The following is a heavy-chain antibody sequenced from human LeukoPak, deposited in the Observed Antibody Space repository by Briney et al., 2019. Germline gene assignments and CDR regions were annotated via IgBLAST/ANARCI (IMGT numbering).Heavy chain of an antibody. CDR3: ARHRRLGEYALCY. J-gene: IGHJ4*02. CDR2: INHSGST. CDR1: GGSISTYY. V-gene: IGHV4-34*01. D-gene: IGHD2-2*01. Sequence: SETLSLTCTVSGGSISTYYWSWIRQPPGKGLEWIGEINHSGSTNYNPSLKSRVTISVDTSKNQFSLKLSSVTAADTAVYYCARHRRLGEYALCYWGQGTLVTVSS.